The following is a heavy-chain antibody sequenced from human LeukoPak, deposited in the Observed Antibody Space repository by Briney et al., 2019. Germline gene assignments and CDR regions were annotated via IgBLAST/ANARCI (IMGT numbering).Heavy chain of an antibody. CDR3: AGDLPYSSSWESIDY. Sequence: ASVKVSCKASGYTFTSYGICWVRQAPGQGLEWMGWISTYNGKTNYAQKIQGRVTMTTDTSTSTAYMGLRSLRSDDTAVYYCAGDLPYSSSWESIDYWGQGTLVTVSS. CDR1: GYTFTSYG. D-gene: IGHD6-13*01. J-gene: IGHJ4*02. CDR2: ISTYNGKT. V-gene: IGHV1-18*01.